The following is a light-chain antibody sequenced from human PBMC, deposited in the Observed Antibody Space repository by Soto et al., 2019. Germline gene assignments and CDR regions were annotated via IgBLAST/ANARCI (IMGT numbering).Light chain of an antibody. J-gene: IGLJ2*01. CDR2: DVS. CDR1: SSDVGGYNY. Sequence: QSALTQPRSVSGSPGQSVTISCTGTSSDVGGYNYVSWYQQHPGKAPKLMIYDVSKRPSGVPDRFSGSKSGNTASLTISGLRAEDEADYYCCSYAGSYTLVFGGGTKLPS. V-gene: IGLV2-11*01. CDR3: CSYAGSYTLV.